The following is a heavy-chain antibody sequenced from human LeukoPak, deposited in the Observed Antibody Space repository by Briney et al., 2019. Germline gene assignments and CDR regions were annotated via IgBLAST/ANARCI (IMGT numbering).Heavy chain of an antibody. D-gene: IGHD6-19*01. CDR2: IWYDGSNK. V-gene: IGHV3-33*01. CDR1: GLTVSDYG. J-gene: IGHJ4*02. Sequence: PGRSLSLSCAPSGLTVSDYGVHWVRRPPGMGLEWVAVIWYDGSNKYYADSVKGRFTSSRDNSKTTLYLQMNSLRAEDTAVYYCARPRSGWWDFDYWGQGTLVTVSS. CDR3: ARPRSGWWDFDY.